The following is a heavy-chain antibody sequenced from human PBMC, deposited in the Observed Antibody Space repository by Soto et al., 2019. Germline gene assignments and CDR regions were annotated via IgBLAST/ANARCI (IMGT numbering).Heavy chain of an antibody. J-gene: IGHJ4*02. Sequence: QVQLVQSGAEVKKPGSSVTVFCQASGGIFSSNAISWVRQAPGQGLEWMGGILPIFDTTHYAQKFQGRVTITADESTSTAYMELSSLKSDDTALYYCATGGRGYSAAPRFYFEYWGQGTLVTVSS. V-gene: IGHV1-69*01. D-gene: IGHD5-18*01. CDR1: GGIFSSNA. CDR3: ATGGRGYSAAPRFYFEY. CDR2: ILPIFDTT.